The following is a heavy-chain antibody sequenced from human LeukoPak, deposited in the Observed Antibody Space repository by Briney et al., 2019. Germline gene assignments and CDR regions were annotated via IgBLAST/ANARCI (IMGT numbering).Heavy chain of an antibody. D-gene: IGHD5-18*01. CDR1: GFTFSSYS. Sequence: GGSLRLSCAASGFTFSSYSMNWVRQAPGKGLEWVSSISSSSSYIYYADSVKGRFTISRDNAKNSLYLQMNSLRAEDTAVYYCARGIQLLFLFDYWGQGTLVTVS. J-gene: IGHJ4*02. CDR2: ISSSSSYI. V-gene: IGHV3-21*01. CDR3: ARGIQLLFLFDY.